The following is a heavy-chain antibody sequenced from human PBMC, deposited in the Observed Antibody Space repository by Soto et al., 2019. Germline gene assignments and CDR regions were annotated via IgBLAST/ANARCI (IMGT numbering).Heavy chain of an antibody. D-gene: IGHD2-2*01. CDR1: GGSISSGGYY. J-gene: IGHJ6*03. V-gene: IGHV4-31*03. CDR3: ARESRTPSYYYMDV. CDR2: IYYSGST. Sequence: TSETQSLTCTVSGGSISSGGYYWSWIRQHPGKGLEWIGYIYYSGSTYYNPSLKSRVTISVDTSKNQFSLKLSSVTAADTAVYYCARESRTPSYYYMDVWGKGTTVTVSS.